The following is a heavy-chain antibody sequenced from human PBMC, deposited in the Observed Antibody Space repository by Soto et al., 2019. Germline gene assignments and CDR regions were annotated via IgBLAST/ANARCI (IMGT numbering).Heavy chain of an antibody. CDR2: ISGSGGST. D-gene: IGHD6-19*01. J-gene: IGHJ4*02. V-gene: IGHV3-23*01. CDR1: GFTFSTYG. CDR3: AKDPATIAVAGTFDY. Sequence: EVQLLESGGGLVQPGGSLRLSCAASGFTFSTYGMSWVRQAPGKGLEWVSIISGSGGSTYYADTVKGRFTNSRDNYKNTLYLQMNSLRAEDTAVYYCAKDPATIAVAGTFDYWGQGTLVIVSS.